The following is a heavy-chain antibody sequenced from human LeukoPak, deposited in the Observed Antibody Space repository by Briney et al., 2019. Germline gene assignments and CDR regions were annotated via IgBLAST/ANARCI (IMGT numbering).Heavy chain of an antibody. J-gene: IGHJ6*02. Sequence: PGGYLTLSCAASGFTIDDYAMHWVRHAPGKGLDWVSGICWNNGSIGYADSVKGRLTTSRDNATNSLYLQINSLRAEDTALYYCAKDRGGCDVEDRAHYYYSGMVVWGQGTTVTVSS. CDR3: AKDRGGCDVEDRAHYYYSGMVV. D-gene: IGHD2-2*01. CDR1: GFTIDDYA. V-gene: IGHV3-9*01. CDR2: ICWNNGSI.